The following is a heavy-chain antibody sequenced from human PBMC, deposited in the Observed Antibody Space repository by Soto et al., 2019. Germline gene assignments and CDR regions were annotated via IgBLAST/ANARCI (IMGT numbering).Heavy chain of an antibody. V-gene: IGHV3-33*01. CDR3: TIDKTAQYDFDY. J-gene: IGHJ4*02. D-gene: IGHD2-2*01. CDR2: IWYDGSNK. CDR1: GFTFSSYG. Sequence: GGSLRLSCAASGFTFSSYGMHWVRQAPGKGLEWVAVIWYDGSNKYYADSVKGRFTISRDNSKNTLYLQMNSLRAEDTGMYYCTIDKTAQYDFDYWGQGALVTVSS.